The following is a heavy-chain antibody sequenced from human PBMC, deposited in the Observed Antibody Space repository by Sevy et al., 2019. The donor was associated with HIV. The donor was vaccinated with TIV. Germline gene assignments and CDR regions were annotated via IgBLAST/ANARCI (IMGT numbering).Heavy chain of an antibody. D-gene: IGHD3-22*01. CDR3: ASPTYYYDSSGYWGFGY. V-gene: IGHV1-2*02. J-gene: IGHJ4*02. CDR2: INPNSGGT. Sequence: ASVKVSCKASGYTFTGYYMHWVRQAPGQGLEWMGWINPNSGGTNYAQKFQGRVTMTRDTSISTAYMELSRLRSDDTAVYYCASPTYYYDSSGYWGFGYWGQGTLVTVSS. CDR1: GYTFTGYY.